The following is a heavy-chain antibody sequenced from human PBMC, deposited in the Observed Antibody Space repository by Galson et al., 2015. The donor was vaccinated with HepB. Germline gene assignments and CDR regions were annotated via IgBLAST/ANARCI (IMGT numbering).Heavy chain of an antibody. J-gene: IGHJ4*02. D-gene: IGHD3-16*01. Sequence: SLRLSCAASGFTFSSYAMHWVRQAPGKGLEWVAVISYDGSNKYYADSMKGRFTISRDNSKNTLYLQMNSLRAEDTAVYYCATFYDYAWKSYLAENNFDYWGQGTLVTVSS. CDR2: ISYDGSNK. CDR3: ATFYDYAWKSYLAENNFDY. CDR1: GFTFSSYA. V-gene: IGHV3-30-3*01.